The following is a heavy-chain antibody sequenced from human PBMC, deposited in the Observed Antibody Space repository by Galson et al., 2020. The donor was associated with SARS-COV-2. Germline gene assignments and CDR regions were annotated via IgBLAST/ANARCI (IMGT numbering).Heavy chain of an antibody. CDR2: ITAHNGKT. CDR1: GYIFNTYD. CDR3: AMKGIYASATFFDY. D-gene: IGHD3-16*01. V-gene: IGHV1-18*04. Sequence: ASVKVSCKASGYIFNTYDISWVRQAPGQGLEWMGSITAHNGKTKYAQKLQGSLTMSTDTPTSTVYMEVRSLRSDDTAVYYCAMKGIYASATFFDYWGQGTLVNVSS. J-gene: IGHJ4*02.